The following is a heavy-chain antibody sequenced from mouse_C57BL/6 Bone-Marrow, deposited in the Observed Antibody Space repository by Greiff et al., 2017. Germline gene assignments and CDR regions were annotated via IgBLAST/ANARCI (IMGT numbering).Heavy chain of an antibody. CDR2: LDPSASYT. CDR1: GYTFTSYW. V-gene: IGHV1-69*01. D-gene: IGHD1-1*01. J-gene: IGHJ1*03. CDR3: SREIYLGYFDV. Sequence: QVQLQQPGAELVMPGASVKLSCKASGYTFTSYWMHWVKQRPGQGLEWIGELDPSASYTNYNQKFKGKSTLTVDKSSSTSYLALSSLTSEDSAVYDCSREIYLGYFDVWGTGTTVTVSS.